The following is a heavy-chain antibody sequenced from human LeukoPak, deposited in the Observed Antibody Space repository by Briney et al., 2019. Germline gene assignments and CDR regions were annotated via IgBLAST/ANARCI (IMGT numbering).Heavy chain of an antibody. CDR1: GYTFTGYY. J-gene: IGHJ6*04. CDR3: ARVGDCSSTSCYVWEDYYYYYGMDV. CDR2: ISAYNGNT. V-gene: IGHV1-18*04. D-gene: IGHD2-2*01. Sequence: GASVKVSCKASGYTFTGYYLHWVRQAPGQGLEWMGWISAYNGNTNYAQKFQGRVTMTTDTSTSTAYMELRSLRSDDTAVYYCARVGDCSSTSCYVWEDYYYYYGMDVWGKGTTVTVSS.